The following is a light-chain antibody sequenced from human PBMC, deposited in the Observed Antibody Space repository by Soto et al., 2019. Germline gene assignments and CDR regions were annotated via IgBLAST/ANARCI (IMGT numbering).Light chain of an antibody. V-gene: IGKV1-33*01. CDR1: QDISNY. CDR2: DAS. J-gene: IGKJ2*01. Sequence: DIQMTQSPSSLSASVGDRVTITCQASQDISNYLNWYQQKPGKAPKLLIYDASNLETGVPSRFSGSGSGTDFTFTSSSLQPEDIATYYCQQYDNLPYTVGQGTKLEIK. CDR3: QQYDNLPYT.